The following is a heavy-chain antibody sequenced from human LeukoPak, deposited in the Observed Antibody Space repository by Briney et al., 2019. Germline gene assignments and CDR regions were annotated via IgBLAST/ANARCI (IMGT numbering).Heavy chain of an antibody. Sequence: PGGSLRLSCVASGFTFSSYEMNWVRQAPGEGLEWVSYISSSGSTIYYADSVKGRFTISRDNAKNSLYLQMNSLRAEDTAVYYCARDPHYDSSGYSSHYWGQGTLVTVSS. CDR2: ISSSGSTI. CDR1: GFTFSSYE. CDR3: ARDPHYDSSGYSSHY. D-gene: IGHD3-22*01. V-gene: IGHV3-48*03. J-gene: IGHJ4*02.